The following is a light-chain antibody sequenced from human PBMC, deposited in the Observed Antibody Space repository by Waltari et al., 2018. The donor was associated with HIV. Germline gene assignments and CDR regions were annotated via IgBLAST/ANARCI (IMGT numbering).Light chain of an antibody. J-gene: IGLJ3*02. CDR3: QSGGSSGSWV. Sequence: SYELTQPPSVSVSPGQTARITCSGDALPKQYAYWYQQKPCQAPVLVIYKDSERPSGIPERFSGSSSGTTVTLTISGVQAEDEADYYCQSGGSSGSWVFGGGTKLTVL. CDR1: ALPKQY. CDR2: KDS. V-gene: IGLV3-25*03.